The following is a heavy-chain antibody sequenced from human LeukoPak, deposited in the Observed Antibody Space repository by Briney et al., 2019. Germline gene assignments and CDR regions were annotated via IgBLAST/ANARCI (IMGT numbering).Heavy chain of an antibody. CDR1: GFTFSNYW. J-gene: IGHJ4*02. Sequence: GGSLRLSCAASGFTFSNYWMSWVRKAPGKGLEWVANIKEDGGVKYYVDSVKGRSTISRDNAKKSVYLQMNSLRAEDTAVYYCARVGYSSSSFDYWGQGTLVIVSS. D-gene: IGHD6-13*01. CDR3: ARVGYSSSSFDY. V-gene: IGHV3-7*01. CDR2: IKEDGGVK.